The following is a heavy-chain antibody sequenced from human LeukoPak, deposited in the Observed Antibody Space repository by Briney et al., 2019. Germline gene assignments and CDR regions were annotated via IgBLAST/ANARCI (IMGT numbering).Heavy chain of an antibody. J-gene: IGHJ3*01. CDR2: ISYSGGNA. CDR1: GFTFRDSA. D-gene: IGHD3-16*02. Sequence: PGGSLRLSSAASGFTFRDSAMTWVRHVPGKGLEWVSLISYSGGNAYYADSVKGRFTISRNNSENTLSLQMNSLRVEDTARYYCAKDIQLSTWGLGTMVTVSS. CDR3: AKDIQLST. V-gene: IGHV3-23*01.